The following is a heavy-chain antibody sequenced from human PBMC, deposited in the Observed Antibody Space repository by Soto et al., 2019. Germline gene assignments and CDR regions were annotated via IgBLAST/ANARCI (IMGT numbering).Heavy chain of an antibody. CDR3: ATGGERVYYDLSGWR. V-gene: IGHV1-69*01. CDR2: IIPIFGTV. D-gene: IGHD3-22*01. J-gene: IGHJ1*01. CDR1: GGTFSNYA. Sequence: QVQLVQSGAEVKKPGSSVKVSCKASGGTFSNYALDWVRQAAGQGLEWMEGIIPIFGTVRHSQNFQGRVTITAYESTATADRELRSLGSEDTARFYCATGGERVYYDLSGWRWGQGTLVTVSA.